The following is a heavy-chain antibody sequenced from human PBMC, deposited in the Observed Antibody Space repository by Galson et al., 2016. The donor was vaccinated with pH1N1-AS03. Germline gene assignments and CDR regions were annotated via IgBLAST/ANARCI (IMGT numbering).Heavy chain of an antibody. CDR1: SGSLSDGPYY. CDR3: ATSIGYTTSWYHY. J-gene: IGHJ4*02. V-gene: IGHV4-31*03. CDR2: ISNNGST. Sequence: TLSLTCSVSSGSLSDGPYYWSWIRQFSGKGLEWIGSISNNGSTNYNPSLTSRVTFSQDTSEKQFSVGLSSVTAADTAVYYCATSIGYTTSWYHYWGQGTLVTVSS. D-gene: IGHD6-13*01.